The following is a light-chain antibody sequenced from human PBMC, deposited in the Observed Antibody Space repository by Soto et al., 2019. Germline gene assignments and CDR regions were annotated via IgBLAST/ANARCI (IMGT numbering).Light chain of an antibody. CDR3: CSYAGTNSYV. CDR2: DVT. CDR1: SSDVGGYNY. J-gene: IGLJ1*01. Sequence: QSVLTQPRSVSGSPGQSVTISCTGTSSDVGGYNYVSWYQQHPDNAPKLMIYDVTKRPSGVPHRFSGSKSDNTASLTISGLQAEDEADYYCCSYAGTNSYVFGTGTKVTVL. V-gene: IGLV2-11*01.